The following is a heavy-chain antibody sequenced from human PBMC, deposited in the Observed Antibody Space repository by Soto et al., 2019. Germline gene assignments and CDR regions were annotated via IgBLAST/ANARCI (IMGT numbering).Heavy chain of an antibody. D-gene: IGHD3-22*01. J-gene: IGHJ4*02. CDR1: GFTFSDYY. V-gene: IGHV3-11*01. CDR2: ISSSGSTI. Sequence: QVQLVESGGGLVKPGWSLRLSCAASGFTFSDYYMSWIRQAPGKGLEWVSYISSSGSTIYYADTGKGLLTNSRDNAKNSLYLQMNSLRAEDTAVYYCARSHLYFDSSGYHEYWGQGTLVTVSS. CDR3: ARSHLYFDSSGYHEY.